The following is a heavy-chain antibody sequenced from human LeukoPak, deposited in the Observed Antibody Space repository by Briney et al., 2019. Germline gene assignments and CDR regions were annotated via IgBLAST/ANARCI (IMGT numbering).Heavy chain of an antibody. CDR3: AKAPVGHCSGAFCYHFDS. CDR2: ISGSNPGT. V-gene: IGHV3-23*01. Sequence: GGSRRLSCAASGFTFSTYAMSWVRQTPGKGLEWVAAISGSNPGTYHANSVKGRFTISRDNSKNTLHLQMSGLRAEDTARYYCAKAPVGHCSGAFCYHFDSWGQGTLVTVSS. J-gene: IGHJ4*02. D-gene: IGHD2-15*01. CDR1: GFTFSTYA.